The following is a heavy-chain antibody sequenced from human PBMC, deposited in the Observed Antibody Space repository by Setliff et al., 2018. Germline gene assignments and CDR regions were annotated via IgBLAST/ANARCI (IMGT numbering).Heavy chain of an antibody. D-gene: IGHD7-27*01. CDR3: ATLTGDRGVDY. Sequence: SETLSLTCAVSGYSISSGCNWGWIRQPPGKGLEWIGSIYYRGSTSYNSSLKSRVSISVDTSKNQFSLNLSAVTAADTAVYYCATLTGDRGVDYWGQGRLVTVSS. J-gene: IGHJ4*02. CDR1: GYSISSGCN. CDR2: IYYRGST. V-gene: IGHV4-38-2*01.